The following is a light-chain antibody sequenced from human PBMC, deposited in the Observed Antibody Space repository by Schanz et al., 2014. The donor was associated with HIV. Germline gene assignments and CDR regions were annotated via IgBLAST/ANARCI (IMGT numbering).Light chain of an antibody. Sequence: QSALTQPASVSGSPGQSITISCTGTSSDVGGYNYPSWYQRPPGKAPKLIIYEVSQRPSGVPDRFSGSKSGTSASLAITGLQAEDEADYYCQSYDSSLSVVVFGGGTQLTVL. CDR1: SSDVGGYNY. V-gene: IGLV2-14*01. CDR2: EVS. CDR3: QSYDSSLSVVV. J-gene: IGLJ2*01.